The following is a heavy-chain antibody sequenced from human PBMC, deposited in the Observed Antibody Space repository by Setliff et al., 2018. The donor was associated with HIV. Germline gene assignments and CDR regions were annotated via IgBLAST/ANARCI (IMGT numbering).Heavy chain of an antibody. J-gene: IGHJ3*01. CDR2: IRYDASNK. CDR3: VRDPGGIFDAFDV. Sequence: PGGSLRLSCAPSGFTFSDYGIHWVRQAPGKGLEWLTYIRYDASNKFYADSVKGRFTISRDNAKNSLDLEMHSLTDEDTAVYYCVRDPGGIFDAFDVWGQGTTVTVSS. D-gene: IGHD3-3*01. CDR1: GFTFSDYG. V-gene: IGHV3-30*02.